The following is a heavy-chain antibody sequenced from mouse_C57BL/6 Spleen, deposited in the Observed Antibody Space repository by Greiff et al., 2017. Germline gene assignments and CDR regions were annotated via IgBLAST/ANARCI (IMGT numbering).Heavy chain of an antibody. CDR2: IHPNSGST. V-gene: IGHV1-64*01. J-gene: IGHJ2*01. Sequence: QVQLKQPGAELVKPGASVKLSCKASGYTFTSYWMHWVTQRPGQGLEWIGMIHPNSGSTNYNEKFKSKATLTVDKSSSTAYMQLSSLTSEDSAVYYCARGGTGSYFDYWGQGTTLTVSS. CDR3: ARGGTGSYFDY. D-gene: IGHD4-1*01. CDR1: GYTFTSYW.